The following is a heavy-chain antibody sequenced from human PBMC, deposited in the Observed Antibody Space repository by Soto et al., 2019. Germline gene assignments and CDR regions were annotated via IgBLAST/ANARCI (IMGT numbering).Heavy chain of an antibody. D-gene: IGHD5-12*01. Sequence: GVSVKVSCTTSGYIFTVYYIYWVRKAPGQGLEWMGWINPNSGDTHFAQQFQGWVTMTRDTSITTAYMELTSLKSDDTAVYYCARELTSGYDFAYWGQGTLVTVSS. CDR1: GYIFTVYY. CDR3: ARELTSGYDFAY. J-gene: IGHJ4*02. V-gene: IGHV1-2*04. CDR2: INPNSGDT.